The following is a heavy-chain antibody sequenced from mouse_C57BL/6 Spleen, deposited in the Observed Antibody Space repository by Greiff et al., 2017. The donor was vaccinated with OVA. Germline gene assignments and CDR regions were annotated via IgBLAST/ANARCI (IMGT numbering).Heavy chain of an antibody. D-gene: IGHD1-1*01. Sequence: QVQLQQSGPELVKPGASVKISCKASGYAFSSSWMNWVKQRPGKGLEWIGRLYPGDGDTNYNGKFKGKATLTADKSSSTAYMQLSSLTSEDSAVYFCARATTVVKAYWGQGTLVTVSA. CDR1: GYAFSSSW. CDR2: LYPGDGDT. V-gene: IGHV1-82*01. CDR3: ARATTVVKAY. J-gene: IGHJ3*01.